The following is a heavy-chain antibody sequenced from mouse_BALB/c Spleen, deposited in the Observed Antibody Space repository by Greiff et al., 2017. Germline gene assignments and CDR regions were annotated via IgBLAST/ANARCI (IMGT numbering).Heavy chain of an antibody. J-gene: IGHJ2*01. CDR2: IDPANGNT. V-gene: IGHV14-3*02. CDR1: GFNIKDTY. CDR3: ARRWLLPPFDY. Sequence: VQLQQSGAELVKPGASVKLSCTASGFNIKDTYMHWVKQRPEQGLEWIGRIDPANGNTKYDPKFQGKATITADTSSNTAYLQLSSLTSEDTAVYYCARRWLLPPFDYWGQGTTLTVSS. D-gene: IGHD2-3*01.